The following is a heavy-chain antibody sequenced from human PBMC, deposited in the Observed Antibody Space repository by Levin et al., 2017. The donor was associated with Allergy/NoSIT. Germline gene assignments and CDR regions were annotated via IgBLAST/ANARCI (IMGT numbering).Heavy chain of an antibody. CDR2: INHSGST. D-gene: IGHD5-12*01. J-gene: IGHJ4*02. V-gene: IGHV4-34*01. CDR3: ARGYDDIVATIRPYYFDY. Sequence: SETLSLTCAVYGGSFSGYYWSWIRQPPGKGLEWIGEINHSGSTNYNPSLKSRVTISVDTSKNQFSLKLSSVTAADTAVYYCARGYDDIVATIRPYYFDYWGQGTLVTVSS. CDR1: GGSFSGYY.